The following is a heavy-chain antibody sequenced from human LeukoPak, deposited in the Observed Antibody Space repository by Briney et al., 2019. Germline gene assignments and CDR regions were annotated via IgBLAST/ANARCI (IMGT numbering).Heavy chain of an antibody. D-gene: IGHD6-25*01. CDR1: GFTFSTYW. V-gene: IGHV3-74*01. CDR3: ARERVGSDYYGLDV. Sequence: GGSLRLSCAASGFTFSTYWMHWVRHAPGKGLVWVSRINTDGSSTAYAASVKGRFTISRDNAKNIVYLQMNSLRAEDTALYFCARERVGSDYYGLDVWGQGTTVSVSS. CDR2: INTDGSST. J-gene: IGHJ6*02.